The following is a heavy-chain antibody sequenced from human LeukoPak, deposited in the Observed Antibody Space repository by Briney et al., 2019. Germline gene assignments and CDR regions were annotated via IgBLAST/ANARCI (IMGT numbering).Heavy chain of an antibody. J-gene: IGHJ4*02. D-gene: IGHD3-16*01. CDR3: SNLGTF. V-gene: IGHV3-9*03. CDR1: GFTFEDYE. CDR2: ISWNSGSI. Sequence: GGSLRLSCAASGFTFEDYEMHWVRQAPGKGLEWVSGISWNSGSIGYADSVKGRFTISRDNAKSSLYLQMNSLKTEDMALYYCSNLGTFWGQGTLVTVSS.